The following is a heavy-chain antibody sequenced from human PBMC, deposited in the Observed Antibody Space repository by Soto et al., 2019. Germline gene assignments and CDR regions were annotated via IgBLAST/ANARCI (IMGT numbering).Heavy chain of an antibody. CDR2: MNPNSGDT. CDR1: GYRFSDYY. CDR3: ARESGGATAALDYYYFYMDV. Sequence: HVQLVQSGAEVKKPGASVTVSCKSPGYRFSDYYLHWVRQAPGQGPEWMGWMNPNSGDTKYAQKFKGRVTMTRDTSVRTAFMELNWLTSDDTAVYYCARESGGATAALDYYYFYMDVWGIGTTVTVSS. V-gene: IGHV1-2*02. J-gene: IGHJ6*03. D-gene: IGHD5-12*01.